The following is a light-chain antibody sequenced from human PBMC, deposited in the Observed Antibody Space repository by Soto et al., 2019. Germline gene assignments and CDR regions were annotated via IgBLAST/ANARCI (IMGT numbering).Light chain of an antibody. J-gene: IGKJ5*01. CDR2: GAS. CDR3: QQYGTSPIT. Sequence: EIVMTQSPVTLSLSPGERATLSCRASQSVSSSYLAWYQQKPGQAPRLLVYGASSRATGISDRFSGSGSGTDFTLAISSLEPEDFAVYYCQQYGTSPITFGQGTRLEIK. V-gene: IGKV3-20*01. CDR1: QSVSSSY.